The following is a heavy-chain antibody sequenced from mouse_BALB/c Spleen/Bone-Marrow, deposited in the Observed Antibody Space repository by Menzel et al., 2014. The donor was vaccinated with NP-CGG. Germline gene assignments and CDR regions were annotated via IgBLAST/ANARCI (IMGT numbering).Heavy chain of an antibody. CDR2: IRNKAKGYTT. Sequence: EVKLVESGGGLVQPGGSLRLSCETSGFTFTDYYMSWVRQPPGKALEWLGFIRNKAKGYTTDYSASVKGRFTISRDNSQSISYLQMNTLRAEDSATYYCARDENVGIYWCFDVWGAGTTVTVSS. CDR3: ARDENVGIYWCFDV. CDR1: GFTFTDYY. V-gene: IGHV7-3*02. J-gene: IGHJ1*01.